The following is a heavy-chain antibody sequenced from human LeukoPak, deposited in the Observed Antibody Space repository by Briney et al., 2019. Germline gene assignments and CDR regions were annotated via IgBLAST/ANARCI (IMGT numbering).Heavy chain of an antibody. J-gene: IGHJ6*02. CDR1: GLLFEDYG. CDR3: TKTGGGHRSYHYYGMDV. Sequence: PGRSLRLSCVASGLLFEDYGMHWVRQAPGKGLEWVSGMSWNSGSIDYADSVKGRFTISRDNAKNTLYLQMNSLRVEDTALYYCTKTGGGHRSYHYYGMDVWGQGTTVTVS. CDR2: MSWNSGSI. D-gene: IGHD3-16*02. V-gene: IGHV3-9*01.